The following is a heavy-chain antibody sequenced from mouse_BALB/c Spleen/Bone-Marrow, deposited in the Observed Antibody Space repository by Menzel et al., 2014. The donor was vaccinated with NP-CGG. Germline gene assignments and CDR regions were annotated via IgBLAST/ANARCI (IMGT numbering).Heavy chain of an antibody. J-gene: IGHJ4*01. V-gene: IGHV1-82*01. CDR3: ARWDGNYGYAMDY. CDR1: GYAFSSSW. CDR2: IYPGDGDT. Sequence: VQLQQSGPELVKPGASVKISCKASGYAFSSSWMNWVKQRPGQGLEWIGRIYPGDGDTKYNEKFKGKATLTADTSSSIAYMQLSSLTSEDSAIYHCARWDGNYGYAMDYWGQGTSVTVSS. D-gene: IGHD2-1*01.